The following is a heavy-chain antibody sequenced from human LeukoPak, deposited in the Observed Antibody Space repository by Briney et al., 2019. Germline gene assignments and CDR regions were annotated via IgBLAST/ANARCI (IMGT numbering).Heavy chain of an antibody. Sequence: SETLSLTCTVSGGSITSGDYYWSWIRQHPGKGLEWIGYIYYSGSTYYNPSLKSRVTLSVDTSKNQFSLKLSSVTAADTAVYYCARDSDYYGSGSSGYFDYWGQGTLVTVYS. D-gene: IGHD3-10*01. V-gene: IGHV4-31*03. J-gene: IGHJ4*02. CDR2: IYYSGST. CDR3: ARDSDYYGSGSSGYFDY. CDR1: GGSITSGDYY.